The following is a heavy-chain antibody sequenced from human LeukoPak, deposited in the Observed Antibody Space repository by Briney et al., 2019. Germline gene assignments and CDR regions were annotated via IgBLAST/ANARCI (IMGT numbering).Heavy chain of an antibody. V-gene: IGHV3-64D*06. CDR2: ISSNGGST. Sequence: GGSLRLSCAASGFTFSNAWMSWVRQAPGKGLEYVSAISSNGGSTYYADSVKGRFTISRDNSKNTLYLQMSSLRAEDTAVYYCVKHTVAGLDYWGQGTLVTVSS. D-gene: IGHD6-19*01. J-gene: IGHJ4*02. CDR1: GFTFSNAW. CDR3: VKHTVAGLDY.